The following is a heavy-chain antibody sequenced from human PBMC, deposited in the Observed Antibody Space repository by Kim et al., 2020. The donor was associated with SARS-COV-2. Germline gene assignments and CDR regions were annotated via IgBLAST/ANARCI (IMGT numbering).Heavy chain of an antibody. D-gene: IGHD4-4*01. V-gene: IGHV1-69*04. Sequence: SVKVSCKASGGTFSSYAISWVRQAPGQGLEWMGRIIPILGIANYAQKFQGRVTITADKSTSTAYMELSSLRSEDPAVYYCAREEMTYSYYYGMDVWGQGTTVTVSS. CDR3: AREEMTYSYYYGMDV. J-gene: IGHJ6*02. CDR1: GGTFSSYA. CDR2: IIPILGIA.